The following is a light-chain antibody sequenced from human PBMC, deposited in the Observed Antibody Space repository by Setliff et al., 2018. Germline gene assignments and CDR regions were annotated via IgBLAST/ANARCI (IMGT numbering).Light chain of an antibody. J-gene: IGLJ1*01. CDR2: DFT. CDR1: YSDVGKYNL. V-gene: IGLV2-23*02. Sequence: QSALTRPASVSGSPGQSITISCTGTYSDVGKYNLVSWYQQHPGKAPKLILYDFTTRPSGVSDRFSGSKSANTASLTISGLQAEDEADYYCCSYAGSSTFVFGGGTKVTVL. CDR3: CSYAGSSTFV.